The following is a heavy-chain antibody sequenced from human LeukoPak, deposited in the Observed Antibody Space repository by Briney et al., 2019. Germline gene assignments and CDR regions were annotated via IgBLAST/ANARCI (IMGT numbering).Heavy chain of an antibody. V-gene: IGHV1-18*01. CDR2: ISAYNGNT. Sequence: AAVNVSCKASGYTFTSYGISWVGQAAGQGLEGMGWISAYNGNTNYAQKLQGRVTMTTDTSTSTAYMEMRSLRSDDTAVYYCARDQDYGDSLDYWGQGTLVTVSS. J-gene: IGHJ4*02. D-gene: IGHD4-17*01. CDR3: ARDQDYGDSLDY. CDR1: GYTFTSYG.